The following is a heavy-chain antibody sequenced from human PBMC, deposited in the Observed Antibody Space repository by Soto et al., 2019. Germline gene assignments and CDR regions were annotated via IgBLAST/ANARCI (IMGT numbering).Heavy chain of an antibody. CDR3: AKETEDYGDYFMFGY. J-gene: IGHJ4*02. D-gene: IGHD4-17*01. CDR1: GFTFSSYA. Sequence: GGSLRLSCAASGFTFSSYAMSWVRQAPGKGLEWASAISGSGGSTYYADSVKGRFTISRDNSKNTLYLQMNSLRAEDTAVYYCAKETEDYGDYFMFGYWGQGTLVTVSS. CDR2: ISGSGGST. V-gene: IGHV3-23*01.